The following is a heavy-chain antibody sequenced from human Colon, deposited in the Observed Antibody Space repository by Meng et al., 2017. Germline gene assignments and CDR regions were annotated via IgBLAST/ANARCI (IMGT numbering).Heavy chain of an antibody. CDR3: ARDSSGWYNGEDY. CDR1: GYSISSGYY. D-gene: IGHD6-19*01. CDR2: IYYSGST. J-gene: IGHJ4*02. Sequence: GSLRLSCTVSGYSISSGYYWAWIRQPPGKRLEWIGTIYYSGSTYYNPSLKSRVSISIDTSKNQLSLKLSSVTAEDTAVYYCARDSSGWYNGEDYWGQGTLVTVSS. V-gene: IGHV4-38-2*02.